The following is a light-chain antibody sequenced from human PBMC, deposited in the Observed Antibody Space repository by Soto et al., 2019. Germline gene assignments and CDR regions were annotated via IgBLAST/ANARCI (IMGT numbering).Light chain of an antibody. CDR2: KAS. CDR3: QQYNTYWT. V-gene: IGKV1-5*03. CDR1: QSVSSK. J-gene: IGKJ1*01. Sequence: DIQVTQSPSTLSASEGDRVTITCRASQSVSSKLAWYQQKPGKAPKLLIYKASSLESGVPSRFSGSGSGTEFTLTISSLQPDDSATYYCQQYNTYWTFGQGTKVEIK.